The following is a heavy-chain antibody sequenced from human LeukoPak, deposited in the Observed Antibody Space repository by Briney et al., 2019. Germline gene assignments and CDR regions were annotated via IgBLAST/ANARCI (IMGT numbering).Heavy chain of an antibody. CDR3: ARGEVGANDY. V-gene: IGHV4-34*09. J-gene: IGHJ4*02. CDR1: GGSFSGYY. D-gene: IGHD3-16*01. CDR2: IYYSGST. Sequence: PSETLSLTCAVYGGSFSGYYWSWIRQPPGKGLEWIGYIYYSGSTYYNPSLKSRVTISVDTSKNQFSLKLSSVTAADTAVYYCARGEVGANDYWGQGTLVTVSS.